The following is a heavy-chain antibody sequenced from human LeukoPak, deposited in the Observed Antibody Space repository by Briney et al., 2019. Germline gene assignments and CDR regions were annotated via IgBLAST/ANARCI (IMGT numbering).Heavy chain of an antibody. J-gene: IGHJ4*02. Sequence: ASVKVSCKASAYTFTSNYIYWVRQAPGQGLEWMGIINPSGGSTSYAQKFQGRVTMTSDMSTTTVYMEVSSLRSEDTAVYYCATGMAARPQDYWGQGTLVTVSS. V-gene: IGHV1-46*01. CDR1: AYTFTSNY. D-gene: IGHD6-6*01. CDR2: INPSGGST. CDR3: ATGMAARPQDY.